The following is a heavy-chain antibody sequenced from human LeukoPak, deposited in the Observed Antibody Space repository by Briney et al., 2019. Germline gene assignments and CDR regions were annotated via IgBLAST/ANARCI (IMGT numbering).Heavy chain of an antibody. D-gene: IGHD2-8*01. Sequence: SETLSLTCTVSGGSISSYYWNWIRQAPGKGLEWIGLIYYSGTTNYNPALKSRLTMSVDTSKNQFSLNLTSVTAADTAVYFCARQIRTNSRDQSGYMDVWGKGTTVSVS. CDR3: ARQIRTNSRDQSGYMDV. V-gene: IGHV4-59*08. CDR2: IYYSGTT. CDR1: GGSISSYY. J-gene: IGHJ6*03.